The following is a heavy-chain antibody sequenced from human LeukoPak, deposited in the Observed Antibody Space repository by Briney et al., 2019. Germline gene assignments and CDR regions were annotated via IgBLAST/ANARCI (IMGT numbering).Heavy chain of an antibody. J-gene: IGHJ4*02. CDR3: ARLGSYHDF. CDR1: GGSFSDYY. CDR2: SGST. Sequence: SETLSLTCTVSGGSFSDYYWTWLRQPPGKGLEWIGYSGSTNYNPSLKSRVTISIDTSKRHFSLTLSSVTAADTAVYYCARLGSYHDFWGQGALVTVSS. D-gene: IGHD1-26*01. V-gene: IGHV4-59*01.